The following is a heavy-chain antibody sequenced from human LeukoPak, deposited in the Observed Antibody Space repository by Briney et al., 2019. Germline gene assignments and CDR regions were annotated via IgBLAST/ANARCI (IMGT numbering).Heavy chain of an antibody. V-gene: IGHV4-39*07. J-gene: IGHJ3*02. Sequence: PSETLSLTCTVSGGSISSSSYYWGWIRQPPGKGLEWIGSIYYSGSTYYNPSLKSRVTISVDTSKNQFSLKLSSVTAADTAVYYCARGTTYYDFWSGYSLDAFDIWGQGTMVTVSS. D-gene: IGHD3-3*01. CDR3: ARGTTYYDFWSGYSLDAFDI. CDR1: GGSISSSSYY. CDR2: IYYSGST.